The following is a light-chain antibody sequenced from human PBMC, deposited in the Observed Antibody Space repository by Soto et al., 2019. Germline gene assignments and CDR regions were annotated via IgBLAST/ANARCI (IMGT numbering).Light chain of an antibody. J-gene: IGKJ3*01. Sequence: EIVLTQSPGTLSLSPGERATLSCRASQSVSSSYLAWYQQKPGQAPRLLIYGASSRATGIPDRFSGSGSGTDFTLTISRLEPEDFAVYYCQQYGSLGRITFGPGTKVDI. CDR2: GAS. V-gene: IGKV3-20*01. CDR1: QSVSSSY. CDR3: QQYGSLGRIT.